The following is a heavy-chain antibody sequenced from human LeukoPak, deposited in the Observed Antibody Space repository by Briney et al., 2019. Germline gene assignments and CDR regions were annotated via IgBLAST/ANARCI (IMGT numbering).Heavy chain of an antibody. V-gene: IGHV1-2*02. Sequence: ASVKVSCKASGYTFTGYYLHWVRQAPGQGLEWMGWINPNSGGTNYAQKFQGRVTMTRDTSISTAYMELSRLTSDDTAMYYCARDLSRPHQRLVGRVSFDYWGQGTLVTVSS. CDR1: GYTFTGYY. CDR3: ARDLSRPHQRLVGRVSFDY. CDR2: INPNSGGT. D-gene: IGHD2-8*02. J-gene: IGHJ4*02.